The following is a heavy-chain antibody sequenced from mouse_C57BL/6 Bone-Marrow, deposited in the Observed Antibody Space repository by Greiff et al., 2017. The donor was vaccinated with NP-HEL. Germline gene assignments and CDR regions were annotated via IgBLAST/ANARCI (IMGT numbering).Heavy chain of an antibody. Sequence: QVQLKQSGPGLVQPSQSLSITCTVSGFSLTSYGVHWVRQSPGKGLEWLGVIWRGGSTDYYASFISSLSISTDNSKRQVFFKMNSLQADDTAISYCARRLGGAKDYWGQGTSVTVSS. D-gene: IGHD3-3*01. CDR3: ARRLGGAKDY. CDR2: IWRGGST. V-gene: IGHV2-2*01. J-gene: IGHJ4*01. CDR1: GFSLTSYG.